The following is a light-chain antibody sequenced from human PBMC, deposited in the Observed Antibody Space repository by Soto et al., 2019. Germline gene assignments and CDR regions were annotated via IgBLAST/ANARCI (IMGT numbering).Light chain of an antibody. CDR3: LRSFNSPYT. V-gene: IGKV1-39*01. Sequence: DIHMTQSPSSLSASVGHRVTVSCRTGHNIGTYLNWSQEKPGRAPRLLIYAASTLQVGVPSRFSGSGSGTDVTLTIISLQPEDFVTYYGLRSFNSPYTFAQG. J-gene: IGKJ2*01. CDR1: HNIGTY. CDR2: AAS.